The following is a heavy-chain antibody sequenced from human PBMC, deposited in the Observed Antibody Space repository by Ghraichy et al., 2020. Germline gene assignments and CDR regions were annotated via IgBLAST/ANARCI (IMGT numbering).Heavy chain of an antibody. D-gene: IGHD6-13*01. CDR3: ARDSSLYSSSWYRPFNY. CDR2: IYYSGST. V-gene: IGHV4-59*01. CDR1: GGSISSYY. Sequence: SETLSLTCTVSGGSISSYYWSWIQQPPGKGLEWIGYIYYSGSTNYNPSLKSRVTISVDTSKNQFSLKLSSVTAADTAVYYCARDSSLYSSSWYRPFNYWAEGTLVTVSS. J-gene: IGHJ4*02.